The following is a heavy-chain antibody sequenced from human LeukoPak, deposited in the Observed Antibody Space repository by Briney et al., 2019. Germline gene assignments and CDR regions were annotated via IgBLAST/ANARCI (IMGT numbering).Heavy chain of an antibody. CDR1: GFTFSSYS. CDR2: ISSSSSYI. CDR3: ARDQDWNYGGGDY. V-gene: IGHV3-21*01. D-gene: IGHD1-7*01. Sequence: PGGSLRLSCAASGFTFSSYSMNWVRQAPGKGLEWVSSISSSSSYIYYADSVKGRFTISRDNAKNSLYLQMNSLRAEDTAVYYCARDQDWNYGGGDYWGQGTLVTVSS. J-gene: IGHJ4*02.